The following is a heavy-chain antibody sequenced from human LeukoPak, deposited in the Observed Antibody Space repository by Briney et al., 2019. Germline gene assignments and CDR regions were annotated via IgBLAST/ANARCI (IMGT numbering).Heavy chain of an antibody. J-gene: IGHJ4*02. Sequence: SETLSLTCTVSGGSISNYHWSWIRQPAGKGLEWIGQINTSGSTNYNPLLKSRVSMSIDTTEDQVSLTIRSVTAADTAFYYCARRDISSGWSFDYWGQGTLVTVSS. V-gene: IGHV4-4*07. CDR2: INTSGST. CDR3: ARRDISSGWSFDY. D-gene: IGHD6-19*01. CDR1: GGSISNYH.